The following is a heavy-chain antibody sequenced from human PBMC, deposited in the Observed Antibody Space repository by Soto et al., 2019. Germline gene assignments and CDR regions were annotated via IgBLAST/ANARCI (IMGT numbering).Heavy chain of an antibody. CDR1: GFTFSSYA. J-gene: IGHJ4*02. CDR2: ISGSGGST. D-gene: IGHD1-1*01. CDR3: AKCGRLRGTGPLDY. V-gene: IGHV3-23*01. Sequence: VQLLESGGSLVQPGGSLRLSCAASGFTFSSYAMSWVRQAPGKGLEWVSAISGSGGSTYYADSVKGRFTISRDNSKNRLYLQVTSLRAEDTAVYYCAKCGRLRGTGPLDYWGQGTLVTVSS.